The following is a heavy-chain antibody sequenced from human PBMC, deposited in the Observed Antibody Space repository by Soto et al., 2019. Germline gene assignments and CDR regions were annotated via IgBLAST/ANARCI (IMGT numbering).Heavy chain of an antibody. V-gene: IGHV1-46*03. Sequence: ASVKVSCKASGYTFTSYYMHWVRQAPGQGLEWMGIINPSGGSTSYAQKFQGRVTMTRDTSTSTVYMELSSPRSEDTAVYYCARGAAAGHYYYYYGMDVWGQGTTVTAP. CDR1: GYTFTSYY. D-gene: IGHD6-13*01. CDR2: INPSGGST. J-gene: IGHJ6*02. CDR3: ARGAAAGHYYYYYGMDV.